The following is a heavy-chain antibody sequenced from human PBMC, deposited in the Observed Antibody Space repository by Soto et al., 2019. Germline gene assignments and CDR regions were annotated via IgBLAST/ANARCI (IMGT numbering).Heavy chain of an antibody. CDR2: IVSSGGLI. CDR3: ARDRRRDFYGLDV. V-gene: IGHV3-48*02. CDR1: GFTFSVYT. J-gene: IGHJ6*02. Sequence: GGSLRLSCAASGFTFSVYTMNWVRQAPGMGLEWISSIVSSGGLIYYADSVKGRFTISRDNAEKLLFLQINTLTDEDTDVYYCARDRRRDFYGLDVWGQGTTVTVSS.